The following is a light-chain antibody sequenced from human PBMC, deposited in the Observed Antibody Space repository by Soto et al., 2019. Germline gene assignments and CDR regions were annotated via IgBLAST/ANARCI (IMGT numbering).Light chain of an antibody. CDR2: DAS. V-gene: IGKV3-11*01. CDR1: ESVSNY. J-gene: IGKJ5*01. Sequence: EILLTRSQAKLYLCAGKGTTLACRASESVSNYLAWYAQKPGQAPRLLIYDASHRATGIPVRFSGSGSESDFTPTISSLEPEDFAVYYCQQRSYPITFGQGTRLDIK. CDR3: QQRSYPIT.